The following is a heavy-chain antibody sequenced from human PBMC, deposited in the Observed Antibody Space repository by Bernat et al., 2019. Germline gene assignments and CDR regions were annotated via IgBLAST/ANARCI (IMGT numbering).Heavy chain of an antibody. CDR3: ARDVAGSYYYYYGMDV. CDR1: GFTFSSYS. D-gene: IGHD6-19*01. CDR2: ISSSSSYI. V-gene: IGHV3-21*01. Sequence: EVQLLESGGGLVKPGGSRRLSCAASGFTFSSYSMNWVRQAPGKGLEWVSSISSSSSYIYYAESVKGRSTISRYKAKNSLYLQMNSLRAEDTAVSYSARDVAGSYYYYYGMDVWGQGTTVTVSS. J-gene: IGHJ6*02.